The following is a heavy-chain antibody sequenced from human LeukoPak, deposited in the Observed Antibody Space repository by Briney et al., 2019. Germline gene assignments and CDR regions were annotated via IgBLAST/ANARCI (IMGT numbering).Heavy chain of an antibody. CDR2: ISYDGSNK. CDR1: GFTFSSYA. Sequence: PGRSLRLSCAASGFTFSSYAMHWVRQAPGKGLEWVAVISYDGSNKYYADSVKGRFTISRDNSKNTLYLQMNSLRAEDTAVYYCARGGPYCGGDCRRPFDYWGQGTLVTVSP. J-gene: IGHJ4*02. D-gene: IGHD2-21*02. V-gene: IGHV3-30-3*01. CDR3: ARGGPYCGGDCRRPFDY.